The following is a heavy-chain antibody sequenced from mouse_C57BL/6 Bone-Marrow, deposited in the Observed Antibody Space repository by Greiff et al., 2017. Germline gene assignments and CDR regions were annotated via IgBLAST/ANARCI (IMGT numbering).Heavy chain of an antibody. J-gene: IGHJ4*01. V-gene: IGHV1-62-2*01. Sequence: QVQLQQSGAELVNPGASVKLSCKASGYTFTEYTIHWVKQRSGQGLEWIGWFYPGSGSIKYNEKFKDKATLTADKSSSTVYMELSRLTSEDSAVYFCARHGLWLDYAMDYWGQGTSVTVSS. D-gene: IGHD2-2*01. CDR1: GYTFTEYT. CDR2: FYPGSGSI. CDR3: ARHGLWLDYAMDY.